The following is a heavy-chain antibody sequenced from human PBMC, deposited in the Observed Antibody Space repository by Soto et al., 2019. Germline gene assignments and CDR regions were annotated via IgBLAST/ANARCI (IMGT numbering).Heavy chain of an antibody. CDR3: ATHGLGVSSTTYFDN. D-gene: IGHD3-16*01. Sequence: QLVQSGSEVKKPGSSVKVSCQASGGTFSGYVVTWVRQAPGQGLEWMGEFVPLFGTTNYAQRFSGRITITAEDSTSTAYMEMRTLRSDDTAVYYCATHGLGVSSTTYFDNWGQGTLVTVSS. CDR1: GGTFSGYV. CDR2: FVPLFGTT. V-gene: IGHV1-69*01. J-gene: IGHJ4*02.